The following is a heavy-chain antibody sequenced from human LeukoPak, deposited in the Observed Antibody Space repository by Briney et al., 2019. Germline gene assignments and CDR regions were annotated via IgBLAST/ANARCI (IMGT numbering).Heavy chain of an antibody. V-gene: IGHV4-59*12. Sequence: SSETLSLTCTVSGGSISSYYWSWIRQPPGKGLEWIGYIYYSGSTNYNPSLKSRVTISVDTSKNQFSLKLSSVTAADTAVYYCARGRTYYYDSSGYYVGFAPYVGISHFDYWGQGTLVTVSS. CDR3: ARGRTYYYDSSGYYVGFAPYVGISHFDY. J-gene: IGHJ4*02. CDR2: IYYSGST. CDR1: GGSISSYY. D-gene: IGHD3-22*01.